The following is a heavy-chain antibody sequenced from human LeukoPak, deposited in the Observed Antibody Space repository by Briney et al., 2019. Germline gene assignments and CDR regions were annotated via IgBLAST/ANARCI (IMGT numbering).Heavy chain of an antibody. CDR1: GGSISSYY. Sequence: SETLSLTCTVSGGSISSYYWSWIRQPPGKGLEWIGYIYYSGSTNYNPSLKSRVTISVDTSKNQFSLKLSSVTAADTAVYYCASTPGDYEGYYYYGMDVWGQGTTVTISS. CDR3: ASTPGDYEGYYYYGMDV. J-gene: IGHJ6*02. D-gene: IGHD4-17*01. CDR2: IYYSGST. V-gene: IGHV4-59*01.